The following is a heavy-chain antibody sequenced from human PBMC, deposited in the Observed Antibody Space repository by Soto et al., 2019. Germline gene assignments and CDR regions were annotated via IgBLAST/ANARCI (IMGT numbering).Heavy chain of an antibody. Sequence: QVQLVESGGGVVQPGRSLTLSCAAAGFTFSSYGMHWVRQAPGKGLEWVAVISYDGSNKYYADSVKGRVTISRDNSKNTLYLQMNSLRAEDTAVYYCAKDLEDIVVVTATQGDYWGQGTLVTVSS. V-gene: IGHV3-30*18. CDR2: ISYDGSNK. D-gene: IGHD2-21*02. CDR1: GFTFSSYG. J-gene: IGHJ4*02. CDR3: AKDLEDIVVVTATQGDY.